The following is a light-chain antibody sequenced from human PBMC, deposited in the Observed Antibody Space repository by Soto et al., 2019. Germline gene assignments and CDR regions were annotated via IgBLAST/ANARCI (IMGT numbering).Light chain of an antibody. V-gene: IGKV3-15*01. Sequence: EIVMTQSPATLSVSPGESATLYCRASQSVSINVAWYQQKPGQAPRLLIHHASTRATSTPARFSGSGSGTEFTLTIKSLQSEDFAVYYCQQYNNLPPETFGQGTKVEIK. CDR2: HAS. J-gene: IGKJ2*01. CDR1: QSVSIN. CDR3: QQYNNLPPET.